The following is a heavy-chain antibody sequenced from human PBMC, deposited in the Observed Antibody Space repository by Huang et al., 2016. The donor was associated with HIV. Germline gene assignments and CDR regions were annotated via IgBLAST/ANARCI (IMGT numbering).Heavy chain of an antibody. Sequence: EVQLVESGGALVKTGGSLKLSCVVPGFDFIKYSMNWVRQAPGKGLELVSDISVTSSNIYDADAVKVRFTISRDNAKNSVFLQMRSLRAEDTALYYCARTEMEYYYGSSGYYPDYWGQGTQVTVSS. CDR3: ARTEMEYYYGSSGYYPDY. V-gene: IGHV3-48*01. J-gene: IGHJ4*02. CDR2: ISVTSSNI. D-gene: IGHD3-22*01. CDR1: GFDFIKYS.